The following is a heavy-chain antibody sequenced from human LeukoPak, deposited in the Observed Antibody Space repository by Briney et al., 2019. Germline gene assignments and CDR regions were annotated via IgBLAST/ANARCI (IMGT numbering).Heavy chain of an antibody. Sequence: PGGSLRLSCVASGFTFSSYAMSWVRQAPGKGLEWVSAISGSGGSTYYADSVKGRFTISRDNSKNTLYLQMNSLRAEDTAVYYCAITFGGVIAMGLDYWGQGTLVTVSS. CDR3: AITFGGVIAMGLDY. J-gene: IGHJ4*02. V-gene: IGHV3-23*01. D-gene: IGHD3-16*02. CDR2: ISGSGGST. CDR1: GFTFSSYA.